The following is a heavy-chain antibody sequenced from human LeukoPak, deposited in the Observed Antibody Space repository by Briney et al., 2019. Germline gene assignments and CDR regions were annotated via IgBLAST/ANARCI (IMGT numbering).Heavy chain of an antibody. J-gene: IGHJ4*02. CDR1: GFTVSRKF. V-gene: IGHV3-66*02. CDR3: ARGWDVDVGFDC. Sequence: GGSLRLSCAASGFTVSRKFMSWVRQAPGKGLEWVSVIYSDGSTYYADYVKGRFTISRDNSKNTLYIQMNSLRIEDTAVYYCARGWDVDVGFDCWGQGTLVTVSS. D-gene: IGHD6-19*01. CDR2: IYSDGST.